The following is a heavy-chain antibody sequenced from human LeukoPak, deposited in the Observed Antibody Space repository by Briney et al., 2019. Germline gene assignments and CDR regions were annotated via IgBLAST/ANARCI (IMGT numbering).Heavy chain of an antibody. D-gene: IGHD5-24*01. CDR1: GFTFSSYG. CDR2: IWYDGSNK. V-gene: IGHV3-33*01. Sequence: GGSLRLSCAASGFTFSSYGMHWVRQAPGKGLEWVAVIWYDGSNKYYADSVKGRFTISRDNSKNTLYLQMNSLRAEDTAVYYCARDGYNKIYYFDYWGQGTLVTVSS. CDR3: ARDGYNKIYYFDY. J-gene: IGHJ4*02.